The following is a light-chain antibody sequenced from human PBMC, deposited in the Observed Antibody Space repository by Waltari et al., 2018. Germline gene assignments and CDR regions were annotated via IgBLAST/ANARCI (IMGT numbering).Light chain of an antibody. CDR2: DVS. V-gene: IGLV2-14*01. CDR1: SSDVGVSHY. Sequence: QSALTQPASVSGSPGQSITISCPGTSSDVGVSHYLPSYQQHPVKPPKLMIYDVSNRPSGVSNRFSGSKSGNTASLTISGLQAEDEADYYCSSYTSSSTYVVFGGGTKLTVL. J-gene: IGLJ2*01. CDR3: SSYTSSSTYVV.